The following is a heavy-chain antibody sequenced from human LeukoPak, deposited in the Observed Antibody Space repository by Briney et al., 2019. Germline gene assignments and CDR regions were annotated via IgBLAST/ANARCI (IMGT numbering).Heavy chain of an antibody. CDR2: ISGIGGST. J-gene: IGHJ4*02. CDR3: VNLPYSSGSFDY. V-gene: IGHV3-23*01. D-gene: IGHD6-19*01. Sequence: PGGSLRLSCAASGFTFSSYAMSWVRQAPGKGLEWVSAISGIGGSTYYADSVKGRFTISRDNSKNTLYLQMNSLRAEDTAVYYCVNLPYSSGSFDYWGQGTLVTVSS. CDR1: GFTFSSYA.